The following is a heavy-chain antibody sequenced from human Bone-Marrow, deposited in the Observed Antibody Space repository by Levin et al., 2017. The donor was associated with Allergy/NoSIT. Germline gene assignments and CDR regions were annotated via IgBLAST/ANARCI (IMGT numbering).Heavy chain of an antibody. J-gene: IGHJ4*02. V-gene: IGHV3-15*07. CDR3: TTDRWEPGIDY. Sequence: GESLKISCAASGFTFSNAWMNWVRQAPGKGLEWVGRIKSKTDGGTTDYAAPVKGRFTISRDDSKNTLYLQMNSLKTEDTAVYYCTTDRWEPGIDYWGQGTLVTVSS. CDR2: IKSKTDGGTT. CDR1: GFTFSNAW. D-gene: IGHD1-26*01.